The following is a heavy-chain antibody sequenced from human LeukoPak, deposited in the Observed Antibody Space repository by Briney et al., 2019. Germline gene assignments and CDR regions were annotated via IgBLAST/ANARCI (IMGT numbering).Heavy chain of an antibody. Sequence: GGSLRLSCAASGFTFSSYAMSWVRQAPGKGLEWVSAISGSGGSTYYADSVKGRFTISRDNSKNTLYLQMNSLRAEDTAVYYCAKQNPEWELRGYYFDYRGQGTLVTVSS. V-gene: IGHV3-23*01. J-gene: IGHJ4*02. CDR1: GFTFSSYA. CDR2: ISGSGGST. CDR3: AKQNPEWELRGYYFDY. D-gene: IGHD1-26*01.